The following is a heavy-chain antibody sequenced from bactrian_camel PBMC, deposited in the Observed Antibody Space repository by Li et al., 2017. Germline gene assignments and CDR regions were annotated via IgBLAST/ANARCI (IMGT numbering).Heavy chain of an antibody. J-gene: IGHJ4*01. Sequence: HVQLVESGGGSVQVGGSLRLSCETSGYPFSRYCMGWFRHSPGKEREGVAAIRTGGGPTFYSDSVKGRFTVSRDDAKNTVYLEMTSLKPEDTAMYYCAADRSRPASCSLRLDLYDYWGQGTQVTVS. V-gene: IGHV3S1*01. CDR1: GYPFSRYC. D-gene: IGHD1*01. CDR2: IRTGGGPT. CDR3: AADRSRPASCSLRLDLYDY.